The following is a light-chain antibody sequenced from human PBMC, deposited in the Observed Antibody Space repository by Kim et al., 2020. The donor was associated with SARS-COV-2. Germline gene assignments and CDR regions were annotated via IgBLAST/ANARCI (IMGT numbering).Light chain of an antibody. CDR2: SND. Sequence: GQRVTVSCAGSSSNIGSNNGNWYQQLPGTAHKLLIYSNDRRPSGVPDRFSGSKSGTSASLAISGLQSEDEADYYCAAWDDSLNAWLFGGGTQLTVL. V-gene: IGLV1-44*01. CDR1: SSNIGSNN. CDR3: AAWDDSLNAWL. J-gene: IGLJ3*02.